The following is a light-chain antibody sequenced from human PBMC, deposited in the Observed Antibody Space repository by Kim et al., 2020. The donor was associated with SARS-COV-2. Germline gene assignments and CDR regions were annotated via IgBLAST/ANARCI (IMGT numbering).Light chain of an antibody. CDR3: QQRSSWPRT. CDR1: QSVSSF. CDR2: DAS. J-gene: IGKJ1*01. V-gene: IGKV3-11*01. Sequence: SPGARATLSCRASQSVSSFLAWYQERRGQAPRLLIYDASNRATDIPSRFSGSGSGTDFTLTISTLEPEDFAVYYCQQRSSWPRTFGQGTKVDIK.